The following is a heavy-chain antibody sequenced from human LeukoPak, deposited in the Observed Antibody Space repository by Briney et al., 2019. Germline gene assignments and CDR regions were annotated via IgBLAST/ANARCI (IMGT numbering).Heavy chain of an antibody. Sequence: GGSLRLSCEASGFTFSTFAMIWVRQPPGKGLEWVANIKQDVSEKYYVDSVKGRFTISRDNAKNSLYLQMNSLRAEDTAVYYCARVQRKYQLPRLNDYDYMDVWGKGTTVTVSS. J-gene: IGHJ6*03. CDR3: ARVQRKYQLPRLNDYDYMDV. V-gene: IGHV3-7*01. CDR1: GFTFSTFA. D-gene: IGHD2-2*01. CDR2: IKQDVSEK.